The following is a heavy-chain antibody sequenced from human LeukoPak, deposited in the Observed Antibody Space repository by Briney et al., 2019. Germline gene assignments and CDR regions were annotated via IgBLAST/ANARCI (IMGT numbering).Heavy chain of an antibody. J-gene: IGHJ4*02. V-gene: IGHV4-34*01. CDR2: INHSGST. CDR3: ARGRSHSSVLLCDY. CDR1: GGSFSAYY. Sequence: SETLSLTCAVYGGSFSAYYWSWIRQPPGKGLEWIGEINHSGSTNSNPSLKSGVTISVDTSKNQFSLKLSSVTAADTAVYYCARGRSHSSVLLCDYWGEGTLVTVSS. D-gene: IGHD5/OR15-5a*01.